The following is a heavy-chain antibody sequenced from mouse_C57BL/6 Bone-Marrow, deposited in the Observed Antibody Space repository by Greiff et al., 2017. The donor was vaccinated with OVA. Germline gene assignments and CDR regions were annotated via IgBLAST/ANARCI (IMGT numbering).Heavy chain of an antibody. Sequence: QVQLQQPGAELVKPGASVKVSCKASGYTFTSYWMHWVKQRPGQGLEWIGRIHPSDSDTNYNQKFKGKATLTVDKSSSTAYMQLSSLTSDDSAVYYCAISHYYGSSSYYFDYWGQGTTLTVSS. V-gene: IGHV1-74*01. CDR2: IHPSDSDT. D-gene: IGHD1-1*01. CDR3: AISHYYGSSSYYFDY. CDR1: GYTFTSYW. J-gene: IGHJ2*01.